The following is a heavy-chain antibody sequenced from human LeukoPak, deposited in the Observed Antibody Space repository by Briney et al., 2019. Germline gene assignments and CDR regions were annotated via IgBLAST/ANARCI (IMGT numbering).Heavy chain of an antibody. CDR1: GFTFSSYA. Sequence: GGSLRLSCAASGFTFSSYAMSWVRQAPGKGLEWVSAISGSGGSTYYADSVRGRFTISRDNAKNTLYLQMNRLTVEDTAVYYCGRGMRDYYGLDYWGQGILVTVSS. D-gene: IGHD3-10*01. J-gene: IGHJ4*02. CDR3: GRGMRDYYGLDY. V-gene: IGHV3-23*01. CDR2: ISGSGGST.